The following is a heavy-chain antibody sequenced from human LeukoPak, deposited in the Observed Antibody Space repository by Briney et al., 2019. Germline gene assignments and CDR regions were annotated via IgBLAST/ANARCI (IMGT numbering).Heavy chain of an antibody. J-gene: IGHJ5*02. V-gene: IGHV4-59*01. Sequence: PSETLSLTCSVSSGFITAYYWSWIRQPPGKGLEWIGYIFYSGSTNYNPSLKSRVTISVDTSKNQFSLKLSSVTAADTAVYYCARVYCPNGVCYNSRGWFDPWGQGTLVTVSS. CDR2: IFYSGST. D-gene: IGHD2-8*01. CDR1: SGFITAYY. CDR3: ARVYCPNGVCYNSRGWFDP.